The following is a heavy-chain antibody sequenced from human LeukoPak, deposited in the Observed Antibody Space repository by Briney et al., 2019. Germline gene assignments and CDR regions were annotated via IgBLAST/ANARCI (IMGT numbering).Heavy chain of an antibody. CDR2: ISSSSSYI. J-gene: IGHJ4*02. CDR1: GFTFSSYS. V-gene: IGHV3-21*01. CDR3: ARDLYALRGYFDY. D-gene: IGHD2/OR15-2a*01. Sequence: GGSLRLSCAASGFTFSSYSMNWVRQAPGKGLEWVSSISSSSSYIYYADSVKGRFTISRDNAKNSLYLQMNSLRAEDTAVYYCARDLYALRGYFDYWGQGTLVTVSS.